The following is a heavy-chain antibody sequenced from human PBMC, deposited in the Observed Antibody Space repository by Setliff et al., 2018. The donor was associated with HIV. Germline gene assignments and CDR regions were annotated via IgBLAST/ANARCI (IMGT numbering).Heavy chain of an antibody. CDR1: GGTFSSYA. J-gene: IGHJ4*02. V-gene: IGHV1-69*10. CDR2: IIPLHGIA. CDR3: ARGRASGSANSG. D-gene: IGHD7-27*01. Sequence: ASVKVSCKASGGTFSSYAITWVRQAPGQGLEWMGGIIPLHGIANYIQKFQGRVTITADKSTTTAYMELNSLRSEDTAVYYCARGRASGSANSGWGQGTQVTVSS.